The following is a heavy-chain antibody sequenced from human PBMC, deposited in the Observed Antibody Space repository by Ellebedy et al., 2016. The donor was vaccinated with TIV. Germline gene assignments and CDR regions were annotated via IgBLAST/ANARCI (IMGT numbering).Heavy chain of an antibody. V-gene: IGHV1-3*01. Sequence: AASVKVSCKASGYTFTSYAMHWVRQAPGQRLEWMGWINAGNGNTKYSQKFQGRVTITRDTSASTAYMELSSLRSEDTAVYYCARDRVTMVRGVVFNWFDPWGQGTLVTVSS. CDR2: INAGNGNT. D-gene: IGHD3-10*01. CDR3: ARDRVTMVRGVVFNWFDP. J-gene: IGHJ5*02. CDR1: GYTFTSYA.